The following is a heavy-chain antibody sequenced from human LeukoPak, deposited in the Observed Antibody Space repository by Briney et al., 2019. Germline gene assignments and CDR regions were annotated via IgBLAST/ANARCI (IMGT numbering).Heavy chain of an antibody. CDR2: IYYSGST. J-gene: IGHJ4*02. V-gene: IGHV4-59*01. CDR3: ARDFYGDYEYYFDY. D-gene: IGHD4-17*01. CDR1: GGSISSYY. Sequence: SETLSLTCTVSGGSISSYYWSWIRQPPGKGLEWIGYIYYSGSTNYNPSLKSRVTISVDTSKNQFSLKLSSVTAADTAVYYCARDFYGDYEYYFDYWGQGTLVTVSS.